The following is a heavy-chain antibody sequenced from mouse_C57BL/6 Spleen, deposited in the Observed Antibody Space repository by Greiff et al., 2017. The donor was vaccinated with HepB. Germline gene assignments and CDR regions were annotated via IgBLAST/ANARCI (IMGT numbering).Heavy chain of an antibody. V-gene: IGHV1-52*01. Sequence: QVQLKQPGAELVRPGSSVKLSCKASGYTFTSYWMHWVKQRPIQGLEWIGNIDPSDSETHYNQKFKVKATLTVDKSSSTAYMQLSSLTSEDSAVYYCARIDYGSSYPYFDYWGQGTTLTVSS. CDR3: ARIDYGSSYPYFDY. CDR2: IDPSDSET. J-gene: IGHJ2*01. CDR1: GYTFTSYW. D-gene: IGHD1-1*01.